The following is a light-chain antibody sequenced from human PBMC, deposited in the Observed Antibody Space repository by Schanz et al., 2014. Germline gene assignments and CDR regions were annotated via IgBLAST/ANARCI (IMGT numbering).Light chain of an antibody. CDR2: GAS. CDR3: QHYSLSPL. J-gene: IGKJ1*01. CDR1: QSVSSY. Sequence: EIVLTQSPGTLSLSPGESATLSCRASQSVSSYLAWYQQKPGQAPNVLIYGASRRATGIPDRFSGSGSGTDFTLTISRLEPEDFAVYYCQHYSLSPLFGQGTKVDI. V-gene: IGKV3-20*01.